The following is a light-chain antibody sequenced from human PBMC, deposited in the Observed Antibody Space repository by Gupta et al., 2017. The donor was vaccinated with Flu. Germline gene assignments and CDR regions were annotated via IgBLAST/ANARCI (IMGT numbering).Light chain of an antibody. Sequence: TPGEPASISCRSSQSLLHSNGFNYLDWYLQKPGQSPQLLIYLGSHRASGVPDRFTGSRSGTDFTQKISSVEAEDVGVYYCMQSLQTPLYTFGQGTKLEIK. CDR2: LGS. J-gene: IGKJ2*01. CDR3: MQSLQTPLYT. V-gene: IGKV2-28*01. CDR1: QSLLHSNGFNY.